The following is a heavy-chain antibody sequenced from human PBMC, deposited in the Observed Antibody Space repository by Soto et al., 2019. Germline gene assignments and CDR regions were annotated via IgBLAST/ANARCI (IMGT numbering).Heavy chain of an antibody. CDR2: INTYNGNT. CDR3: VRDRGSSSWYEFDY. CDR1: GYTFTRDG. J-gene: IGHJ4*02. Sequence: QVQLVQSGAEVKKPGASVKVSCKASGYTFTRDGISWVRQAPGQGLEWMGWINTYNGNTNYAQKFQGRLTMTTDRSTTTADMELRSLRSDDTGVYYCVRDRGSSSWYEFDYWGQGTLVTVSS. D-gene: IGHD6-13*01. V-gene: IGHV1-18*01.